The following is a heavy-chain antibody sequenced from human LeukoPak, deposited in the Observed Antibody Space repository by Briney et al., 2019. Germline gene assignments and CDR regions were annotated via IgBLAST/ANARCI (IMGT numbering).Heavy chain of an antibody. Sequence: SETLSLTCTVSGGSISTSVDYWGWIRQPPGKGLEWIGSIYFSGSAYYTPSLKSRVTISVDTSKNQFSLKLTSVTAADTAMYYCATHYGDYGPKGWFDPWGQGTLVTVSS. J-gene: IGHJ5*02. CDR3: ATHYGDYGPKGWFDP. CDR2: IYFSGSA. D-gene: IGHD4-17*01. V-gene: IGHV4-39*07. CDR1: GGSISTSVDY.